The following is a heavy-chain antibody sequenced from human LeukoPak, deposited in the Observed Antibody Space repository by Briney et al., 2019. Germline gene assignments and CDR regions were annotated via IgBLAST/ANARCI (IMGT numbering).Heavy chain of an antibody. Sequence: PGGSLRLSCAASGFTVSSNYMSWVRQAPGKGLEWVSVIYSGGSTYYADSVKGRFTISRDNSKNTLYLQMDSLRAEDTAVYYCARDWNVWHFDYWGQGTLVTVSS. CDR3: ARDWNVWHFDY. D-gene: IGHD1-1*01. CDR2: IYSGGST. J-gene: IGHJ4*02. V-gene: IGHV3-53*01. CDR1: GFTVSSNY.